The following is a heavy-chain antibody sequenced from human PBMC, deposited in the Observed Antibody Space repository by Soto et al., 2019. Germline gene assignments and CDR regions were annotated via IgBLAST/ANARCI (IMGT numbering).Heavy chain of an antibody. V-gene: IGHV1-69*01. J-gene: IGHJ3*02. D-gene: IGHD2-15*01. Sequence: QVQLVQSGAEVKKPGSSVKVSCKASGGTFSSYAISWVRQAPGQGLEWMGGIIPIFGTANYAQKFQGRVTIPADESTRTAYMELRSLRSEDRAVYYCARDAKISAADDAFDIWGQGRMVTVSS. CDR3: ARDAKISAADDAFDI. CDR1: GGTFSSYA. CDR2: IIPIFGTA.